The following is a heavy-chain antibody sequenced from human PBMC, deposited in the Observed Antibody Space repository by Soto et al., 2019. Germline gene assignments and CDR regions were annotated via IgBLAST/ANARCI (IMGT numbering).Heavy chain of an antibody. D-gene: IGHD3-9*01. Sequence: VSGPTLVNPTQTLTLTCTFSGFSLSTSEVGVGWFRQPPGKALDWLALIYWDDDKRYSPSLKSRLTITKDTSKNQVVLAMTNMDPVDTGTYYCAHGTGYFDYWGQGALVTSPQ. CDR3: AHGTGYFDY. CDR1: GFSLSTSEVG. CDR2: IYWDDDK. V-gene: IGHV2-5*02. J-gene: IGHJ4*02.